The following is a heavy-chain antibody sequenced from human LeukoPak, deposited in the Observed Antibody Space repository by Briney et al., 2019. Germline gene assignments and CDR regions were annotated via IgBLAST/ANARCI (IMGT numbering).Heavy chain of an antibody. CDR2: ISSSGSTI. CDR1: GFTFSSYE. CDR3: AKDQYFVTGYYSHMDV. D-gene: IGHD2-21*02. J-gene: IGHJ6*03. Sequence: PGGSLRLSCAASGFTFSSYEMNWVRQAPGKGLEWVSYISSSGSTIYYVDSVKGRFTISRDNAKNSLYLQMNSLRAEDTAVYCCAKDQYFVTGYYSHMDVWGKGTTVTISS. V-gene: IGHV3-48*03.